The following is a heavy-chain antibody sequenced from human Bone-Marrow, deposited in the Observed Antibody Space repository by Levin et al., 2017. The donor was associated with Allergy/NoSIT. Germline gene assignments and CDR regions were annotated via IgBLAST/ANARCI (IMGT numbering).Heavy chain of an antibody. V-gene: IGHV1-2*02. CDR1: GFAFTDYY. D-gene: IGHD4-17*01. CDR2: INPNNGAT. Sequence: ASVKVSCKASGFAFTDYYMHWVRQAPGQGLEWLGWINPNNGATKYALKFQDRVTMTRDTSIITAYMEFRRLRSDDTAVFYCARDPAVTRDGYFDLWGRGTLVSVSS. J-gene: IGHJ2*01. CDR3: ARDPAVTRDGYFDL.